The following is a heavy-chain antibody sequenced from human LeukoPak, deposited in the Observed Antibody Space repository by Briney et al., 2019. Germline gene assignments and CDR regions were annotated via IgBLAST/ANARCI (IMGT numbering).Heavy chain of an antibody. V-gene: IGHV1-8*01. CDR1: GYTFTSYD. D-gene: IGHD3-3*01. J-gene: IGHJ6*02. CDR2: MNPNSGNT. CDR3: ARGGLRFLEWLLLDV. Sequence: ASVKVSCKASGYTFTSYDINWVRQAPGQGLEWMGWMNPNSGNTGYAQKFQGRVTMTRNTSISTAYMELSSLRSEDTAVYYCARGGLRFLEWLLLDVWGQGTTVTVSS.